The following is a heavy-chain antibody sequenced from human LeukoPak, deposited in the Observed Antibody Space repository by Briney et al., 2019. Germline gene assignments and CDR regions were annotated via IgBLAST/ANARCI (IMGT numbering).Heavy chain of an antibody. CDR1: GYIFTSNG. CDR3: ARDESLGDKDFDY. CDR2: INPYNGNT. V-gene: IGHV1-18*01. D-gene: IGHD2-21*01. Sequence: ASVKVSCKASGYIFTSNGINWVRQAPGQGLEWMGWINPYNGNTNYAQKFQGRVTMTTDTSTSTAYMELRSLRSDDTAVYYCARDESLGDKDFDYWGQGTLVTVSS. J-gene: IGHJ4*02.